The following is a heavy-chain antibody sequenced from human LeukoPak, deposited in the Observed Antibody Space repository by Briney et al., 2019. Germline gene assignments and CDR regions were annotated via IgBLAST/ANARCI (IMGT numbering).Heavy chain of an antibody. CDR1: GYTFTSYY. V-gene: IGHV1-46*01. J-gene: IGHJ4*02. Sequence: ASVKVSCKASGYTFTSYYMHWVRQAPGQGLEWMGIINPSGGSTSYAQKFQGRVTMTRDTSTSTVYMELSSLRSEDTAVYYCARVGDYYDSSGYYQFDYWGQGTLVTVSS. CDR2: INPSGGST. D-gene: IGHD3-22*01. CDR3: ARVGDYYDSSGYYQFDY.